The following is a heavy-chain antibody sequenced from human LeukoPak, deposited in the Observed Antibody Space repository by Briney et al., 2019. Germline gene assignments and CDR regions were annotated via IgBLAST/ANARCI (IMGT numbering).Heavy chain of an antibody. CDR3: TRDRGSTTMLRGVNHY. Sequence: GGSLRLSCAASGFTFDDYAMHWVRQAPGKGLEWVSGISWNSGSIGYADSVKGRFTISRDNTRNSLSLQINDLRVEDTAVYYCTRDRGSTTMLRGVNHYWGQGTLVTVSS. CDR2: ISWNSGSI. V-gene: IGHV3-9*01. J-gene: IGHJ4*02. D-gene: IGHD3-10*01. CDR1: GFTFDDYA.